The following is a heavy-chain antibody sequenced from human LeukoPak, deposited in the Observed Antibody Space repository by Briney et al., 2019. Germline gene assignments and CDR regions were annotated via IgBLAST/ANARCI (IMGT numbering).Heavy chain of an antibody. J-gene: IGHJ4*02. D-gene: IGHD4-11*01. CDR1: GFTFGDYA. Sequence: GGTLRLSCTASGFTFGDYAMSWVRQAPGKGLEWVGFIRSKASGGTTEYTASVKGRFTISRDDSKSIAYLQMNSLITEDTAVYYCTRGYSIDYWGQGTQVTVSS. CDR3: TRGYSIDY. CDR2: IRSKASGGTT. V-gene: IGHV3-49*04.